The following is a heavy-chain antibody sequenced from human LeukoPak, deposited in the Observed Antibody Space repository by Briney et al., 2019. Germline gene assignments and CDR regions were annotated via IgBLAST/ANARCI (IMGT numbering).Heavy chain of an antibody. J-gene: IGHJ4*02. Sequence: GGSLRLSCAASGFTFNAYAMSWVRQAPGKGLEWVSAISGSGGSTYYADSVKGRFTISGDNSKNTLYLQMNSLRAEDTAVYYCAKVGWAAAGTFDYWGQGTLVTVSS. CDR3: AKVGWAAAGTFDY. CDR1: GFTFNAYA. D-gene: IGHD6-13*01. V-gene: IGHV3-23*01. CDR2: ISGSGGST.